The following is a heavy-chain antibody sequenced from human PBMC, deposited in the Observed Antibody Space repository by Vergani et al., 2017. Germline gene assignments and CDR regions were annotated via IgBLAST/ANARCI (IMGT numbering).Heavy chain of an antibody. CDR1: GFRFREHG. V-gene: IGHV3-7*01. Sequence: EVQLLESGGGSVQPGESLRLSCVASGFRFREHGMSWVRQAPGKGLEWVANIKEDGTEEYYLDSVKGRFTISRDIAENSIYLEMNSLRVEDTAVYYCAREGVPRCCIVGAPDFWGQGTLVTVSS. J-gene: IGHJ4*02. CDR2: IKEDGTEE. CDR3: AREGVPRCCIVGAPDF. D-gene: IGHD1-26*01.